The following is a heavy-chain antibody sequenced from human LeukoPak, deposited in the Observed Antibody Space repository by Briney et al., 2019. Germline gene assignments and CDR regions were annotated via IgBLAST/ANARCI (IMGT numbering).Heavy chain of an antibody. CDR1: GGSISSYY. CDR2: MYTSGST. D-gene: IGHD2-15*01. Sequence: PSETLSLTCTVSGGSISSYYWSWIGQPAGKGLEWIGRMYTSGSTNYNPSLKSRVTMSVDTSKNQFSLKLSSVTAADTAVYYCARDRPGGDCSGGSCYNWFDPWGQGTLVTVSS. V-gene: IGHV4-4*07. J-gene: IGHJ5*02. CDR3: ARDRPGGDCSGGSCYNWFDP.